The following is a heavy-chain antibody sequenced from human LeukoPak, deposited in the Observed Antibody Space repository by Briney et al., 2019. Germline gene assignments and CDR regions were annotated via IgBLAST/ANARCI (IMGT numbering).Heavy chain of an antibody. CDR1: GFTFTNYW. D-gene: IGHD3-16*01. J-gene: IGHJ4*02. CDR2: IKQDGSEK. V-gene: IGHV3-7*01. Sequence: GGSLRLSCAASGFTFTNYWMTWVRQAPGKGLEWVANIKQDGSEKYYVDSVKGGFTISRDDAKNSLYLQMNSLRAEDTAVYYCARGKLWTDYWGQGTLVTVSS. CDR3: ARGKLWTDY.